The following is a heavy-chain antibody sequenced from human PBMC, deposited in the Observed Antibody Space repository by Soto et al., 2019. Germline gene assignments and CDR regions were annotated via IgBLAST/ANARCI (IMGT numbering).Heavy chain of an antibody. V-gene: IGHV5-51*01. D-gene: IGHD2-15*01. J-gene: IGHJ4*02. CDR2: INPGNSET. CDR1: GYSFINYW. Sequence: LGESLKIPCQVPGYSFINYWIGWVRQMPGKGLEWMAIINPGNSETRYSPAFQGQVTISADKSITTTYLQWDSLKASDTAMYYCARPDNNYVASWGQGTLVTVSS. CDR3: ARPDNNYVAS.